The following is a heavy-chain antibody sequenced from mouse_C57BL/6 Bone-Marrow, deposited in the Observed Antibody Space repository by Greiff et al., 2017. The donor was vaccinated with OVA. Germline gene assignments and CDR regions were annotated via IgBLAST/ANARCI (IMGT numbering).Heavy chain of an antibody. V-gene: IGHV5-4*01. CDR1: GFTFSSYA. CDR2: ISDGGSYT. Sequence: EVQGVESGGGLVKPGGSLKLSCAASGFTFSSYAMSWVRQTPEKRLEWVATISDGGSYTYYPDNVKGRFTISRDNAKNNLYLQMSHLKSEDTAMNYCARDRGDGFAYWGQGTLVTVSA. D-gene: IGHD2-3*01. J-gene: IGHJ3*01. CDR3: ARDRGDGFAY.